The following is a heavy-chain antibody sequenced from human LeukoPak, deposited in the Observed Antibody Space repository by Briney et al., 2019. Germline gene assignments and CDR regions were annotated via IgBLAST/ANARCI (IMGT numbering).Heavy chain of an antibody. CDR2: IYYSGST. CDR3: ARDGNPFDY. D-gene: IGHD1-14*01. CDR1: GGSVSSGSYY. Sequence: SETLSLTCTVSGGSVSSGSYYWSWVRQPPGQGLEWIGYIYYSGSTNYNPSLKSRVTISVDTSKNQFSLKLSSVTAADTAVYYCARDGNPFDYWGQGTLVTVSS. V-gene: IGHV4-61*01. J-gene: IGHJ4*02.